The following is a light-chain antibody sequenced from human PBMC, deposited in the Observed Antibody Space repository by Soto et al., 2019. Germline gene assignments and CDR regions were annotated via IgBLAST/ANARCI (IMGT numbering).Light chain of an antibody. J-gene: IGKJ1*01. CDR2: GAS. CDR1: PISSN. Sequence: TPSPASRSVSPGDRVTISCRAGPISSNLAWHQQRPGQAPRLLIYGASVRATGVPARFSGSGSGTEFTLTINSLQSEDFALYYCQQYHNWPTFGQGTKVDIK. CDR3: QQYHNWPT. V-gene: IGKV3-15*01.